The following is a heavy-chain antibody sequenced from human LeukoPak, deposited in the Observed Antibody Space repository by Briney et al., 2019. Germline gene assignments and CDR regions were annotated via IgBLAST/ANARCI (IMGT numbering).Heavy chain of an antibody. CDR3: TRYNNDHFDY. D-gene: IGHD1-14*01. J-gene: IGHJ4*02. Sequence: GGSLRLSCAASGFTFSSYAMNWVRQAPGKGLEWVAVIAYDGSRAFYADSVKGRFTISRDNSKNTMSVQMDDLRAEDTAVYYCTRYNNDHFDYWGQGTLVTVSS. CDR1: GFTFSSYA. CDR2: IAYDGSRA. V-gene: IGHV3-33*08.